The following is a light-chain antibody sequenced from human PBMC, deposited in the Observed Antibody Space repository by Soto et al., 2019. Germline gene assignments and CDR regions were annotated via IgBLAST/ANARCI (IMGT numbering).Light chain of an antibody. CDR1: QSVSSVY. J-gene: IGKJ1*01. Sequence: EVVLTQSPGTLSLSPGERATLSCRASQSVSSVYLAWYQQRPGQAPSLLMYGASSRATGTPERFSGSGSGTDFTLTISRLEPEDFAVYYCQHYGSSPRTVGQGTKVDSK. CDR2: GAS. V-gene: IGKV3-20*01. CDR3: QHYGSSPRT.